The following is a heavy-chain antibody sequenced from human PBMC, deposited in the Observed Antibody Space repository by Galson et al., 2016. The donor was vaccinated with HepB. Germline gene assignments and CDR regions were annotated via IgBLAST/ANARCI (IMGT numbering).Heavy chain of an antibody. Sequence: SVKVSCKASGYTFNSFDITWVRQASGQGLEWMGWMSPESGNTAYAQRFQGRVTMTKNTSISTVFMELSSLRSDDTAVYYCARVLRRGYSNYDANWGQGTLVTVSS. D-gene: IGHD5-12*01. CDR1: GYTFNSFD. V-gene: IGHV1-8*02. J-gene: IGHJ4*02. CDR3: ARVLRRGYSNYDAN. CDR2: MSPESGNT.